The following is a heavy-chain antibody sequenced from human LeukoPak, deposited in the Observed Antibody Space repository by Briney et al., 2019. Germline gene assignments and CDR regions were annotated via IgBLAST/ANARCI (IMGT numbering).Heavy chain of an antibody. V-gene: IGHV3-30*18. J-gene: IGHJ4*02. Sequence: GGSLRLSCAASGFTFSSYGMHWVRQAPGKGLEWVAFISYDGSNTYYADSVKGRFTISRDNSKNTLYLQMNSLRAEDTAVYYCAKDVAKKRITMVRGVITPDYWGQGTLVTVSS. CDR1: GFTFSSYG. CDR3: AKDVAKKRITMVRGVITPDY. D-gene: IGHD3-10*01. CDR2: ISYDGSNT.